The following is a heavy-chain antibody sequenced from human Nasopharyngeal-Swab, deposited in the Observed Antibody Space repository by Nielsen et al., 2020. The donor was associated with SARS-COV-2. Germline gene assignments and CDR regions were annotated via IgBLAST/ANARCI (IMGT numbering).Heavy chain of an antibody. CDR3: ARNLYGDYVIDY. V-gene: IGHV3-48*02. Sequence: GESLKISCAASGFTFSSYSMNWVRQAPGKGLEWVSYISSSGRTIYYENPVKGRFTISRDNAKNSLFLQMNSLRDEDTAVYYCARNLYGDYVIDYWGRGTLVTVSS. CDR1: GFTFSSYS. D-gene: IGHD4-17*01. J-gene: IGHJ4*02. CDR2: ISSSGRTI.